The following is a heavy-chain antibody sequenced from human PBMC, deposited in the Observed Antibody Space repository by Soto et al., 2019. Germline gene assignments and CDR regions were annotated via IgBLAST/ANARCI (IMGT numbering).Heavy chain of an antibody. CDR3: ASGFYDSSGYYSDAFDI. CDR2: MNPNSGNT. J-gene: IGHJ3*02. CDR1: GYTFTSYD. D-gene: IGHD3-22*01. V-gene: IGHV1-8*01. Sequence: GASVKVSCKASGYTFTSYDINWVRQATGQGLEWMGWMNPNSGNTGYAQKFQGGVTMTRNTSISTAYMELSSLRSEDTAVYYCASGFYDSSGYYSDAFDIWGQGTMVTVSS.